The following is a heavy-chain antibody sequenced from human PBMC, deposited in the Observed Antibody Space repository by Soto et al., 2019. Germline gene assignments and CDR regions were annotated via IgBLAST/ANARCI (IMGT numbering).Heavy chain of an antibody. J-gene: IGHJ5*02. CDR1: GGTFSSYA. Sequence: QVQLVQSGAEVKKPGSSVKVSCKASGGTFSSYAISWVRQAPGQGLDWMGGIIPIFGTANYAQKFQGRVTITADEATSTAYMELSSLRSEDTAVYYCARSLGYYNGSGSYYPLWFDPWGQGTLVTVSS. CDR2: IIPIFGTA. D-gene: IGHD3-10*01. CDR3: ARSLGYYNGSGSYYPLWFDP. V-gene: IGHV1-69*19.